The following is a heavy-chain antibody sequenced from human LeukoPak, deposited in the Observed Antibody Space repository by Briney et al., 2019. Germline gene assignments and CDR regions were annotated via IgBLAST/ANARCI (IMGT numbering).Heavy chain of an antibody. CDR2: IYSGGST. D-gene: IGHD1-14*01. CDR3: AGYRGRTTRYYFGMDV. J-gene: IGHJ6*02. V-gene: IGHV3-53*01. Sequence: GGSLRLSCAASGFTVSSNYMSWVRQAPGKGLEWVSVIYSGGSTYYADSVKGRFTISRDNSRNTLYLQINSLRAEDTAVYYCAGYRGRTTRYYFGMDVWGQGTTVTVSS. CDR1: GFTVSSNY.